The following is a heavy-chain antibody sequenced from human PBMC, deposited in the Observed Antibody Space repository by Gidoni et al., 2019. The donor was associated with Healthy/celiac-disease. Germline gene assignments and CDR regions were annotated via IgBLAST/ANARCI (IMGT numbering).Heavy chain of an antibody. V-gene: IGHV3-7*01. D-gene: IGHD3-9*01. CDR2: IKQDGSEK. CDR1: GFTFSSYW. CDR3: ARESYYDILTGYPDY. Sequence: EVQLVESGGGLVQPGGSLRLSCAASGFTFSSYWMSWVRQAPGKGLEWVANIKQDGSEKYYVDSVKGRFTISRDNAKNSLYLQMNSLRAEDTAVYYCARESYYDILTGYPDYWGQGTLVTVSS. J-gene: IGHJ4*02.